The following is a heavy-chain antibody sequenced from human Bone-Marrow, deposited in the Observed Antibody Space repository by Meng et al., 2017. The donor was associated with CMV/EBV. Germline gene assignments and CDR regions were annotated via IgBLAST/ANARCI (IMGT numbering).Heavy chain of an antibody. J-gene: IGHJ5*02. CDR3: AMGGGVPGTGWFDP. D-gene: IGHD6-19*01. CDR1: GGSISRYY. CDR2: VYSSGTT. Sequence: GSLRLSCSAFGGSISRYYWSWIRQIPGKGLEWIGYVYSSGTTKYNPSLRSRVTISVDTSKNQFSLILSSVTAADTAVYFCAMGGGVPGTGWFDPWGQGTLVTVSS. V-gene: IGHV4-59*01.